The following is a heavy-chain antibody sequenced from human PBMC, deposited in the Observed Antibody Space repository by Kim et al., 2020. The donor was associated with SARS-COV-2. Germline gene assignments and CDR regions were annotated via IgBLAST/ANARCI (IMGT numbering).Heavy chain of an antibody. V-gene: IGHV3-53*01. J-gene: IGHJ4*02. CDR1: GFTVSSNY. CDR2: IYTGGDT. CDR3: ARGDTAIDY. Sequence: GGSLRLSCAASGFTVSSNYMSWVRQAPGKGLEWVSVIYTGGDTYYADSVKGRFTISRDKSKNTVYLQMNNLRVEDTAVYYCARGDTAIDYWGQGTLVTVSS. D-gene: IGHD5-18*01.